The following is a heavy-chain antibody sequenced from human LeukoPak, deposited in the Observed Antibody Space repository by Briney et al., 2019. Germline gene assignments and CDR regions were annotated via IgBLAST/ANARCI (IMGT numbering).Heavy chain of an antibody. CDR1: GGTLSSYA. CDR3: ARDKMGYYYGSGSPLPDY. Sequence: GASVKVSCKASGGTLSSYAISWVRQAPGQGLEWMGRIIPILGIANYAQKFQGRVTITADKSTSTAYMELSSLRSEDTAVYYCARDKMGYYYGSGSPLPDYWGQGTLVTVSS. J-gene: IGHJ4*02. D-gene: IGHD3-10*01. V-gene: IGHV1-69*04. CDR2: IIPILGIA.